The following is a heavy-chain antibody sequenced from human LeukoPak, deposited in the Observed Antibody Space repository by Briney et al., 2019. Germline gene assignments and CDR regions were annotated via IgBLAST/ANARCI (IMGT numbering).Heavy chain of an antibody. D-gene: IGHD2-2*02. CDR1: GFTFDDYA. V-gene: IGHV3-43D*03. J-gene: IGHJ4*02. CDR3: AKGIGGHCRSVSCYIDS. Sequence: GGSLRLSCAASGFTFDDYAMHWVRQAPGKGLEWVSLISSNGDNTNYADSVKGRFTISRDNSKNSLFLQMNSLRPEDTALYYCAKGIGGHCRSVSCYIDSWGQGTLVTVSS. CDR2: ISSNGDNT.